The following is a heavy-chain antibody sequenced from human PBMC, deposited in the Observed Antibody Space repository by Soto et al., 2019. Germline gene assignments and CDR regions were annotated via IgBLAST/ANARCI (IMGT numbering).Heavy chain of an antibody. V-gene: IGHV3-30*18. J-gene: IGHJ4*02. D-gene: IGHD5-12*01. CDR2: ISYDGSNK. Sequence: GGSLRLSCAASGFTFSTYGMHWVRQAPGRGLEWVAVISYDGSNKFYADSVKGRFTISRDNSKNTLYLPMNSLRVEDTAVYYCAKEGRDRGYDTGVFVSWGQGNLVTVSS. CDR1: GFTFSTYG. CDR3: AKEGRDRGYDTGVFVS.